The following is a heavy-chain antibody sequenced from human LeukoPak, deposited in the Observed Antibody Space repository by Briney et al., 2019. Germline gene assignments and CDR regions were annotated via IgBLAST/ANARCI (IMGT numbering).Heavy chain of an antibody. Sequence: PSETLSLTCTVSGGSISSSSYYWGWIRQPPGKGLEWIGSIYYSGSTYYNPSLKSRVTISVDKSKNQFSLKLSSVTAADTAVYYCARGTRSIAARNFDYWGQGTLVTVSS. V-gene: IGHV4-39*07. CDR1: GGSISSSSYY. CDR2: IYYSGST. J-gene: IGHJ4*02. CDR3: ARGTRSIAARNFDY. D-gene: IGHD6-6*01.